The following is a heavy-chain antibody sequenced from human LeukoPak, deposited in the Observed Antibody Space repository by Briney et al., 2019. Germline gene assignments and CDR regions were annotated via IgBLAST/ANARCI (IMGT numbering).Heavy chain of an antibody. J-gene: IGHJ4*02. CDR1: GGSISSYY. Sequence: SETLSLTCTVSGGSISSYYWSWIRQPPGKGLEWIGSIYYSGSTYYNPSLKSRVTISVDTSKNQFSLKLSSVTAADTAVYYCARRSIQLWGGLDYWGQGTLVTVSS. CDR2: IYYSGST. D-gene: IGHD5-18*01. V-gene: IGHV4-39*01. CDR3: ARRSIQLWGGLDY.